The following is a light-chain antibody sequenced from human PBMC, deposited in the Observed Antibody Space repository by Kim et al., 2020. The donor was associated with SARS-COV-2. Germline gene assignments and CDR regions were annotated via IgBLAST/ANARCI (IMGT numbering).Light chain of an antibody. CDR1: KLGETY. J-gene: IGLJ3*02. Sequence: SYELTQPPSVSVSPGQTASITCSGEKLGETYACWYQQKPGQPPVLVIYRDRKRPSGIPERFSGSNSGNTATLTISGTQAMDEADYYCQAWDSSTAVFGGG. V-gene: IGLV3-1*01. CDR2: RDR. CDR3: QAWDSSTAV.